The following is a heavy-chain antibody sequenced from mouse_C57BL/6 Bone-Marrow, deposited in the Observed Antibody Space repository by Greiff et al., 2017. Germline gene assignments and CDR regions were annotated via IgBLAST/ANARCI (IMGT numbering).Heavy chain of an antibody. CDR1: GYSITSCYY. D-gene: IGHD2-3*01. Sequence: DVKLVESGPGLVKPSQSLSLTCSVTGYSITSCYYWNWIRQFPGNKLEWMGYISYDGSNNYNPSLKNRITITRDTSKNQFFLKLNSVTTEDTATYYCARGDGYYRYFDVWGTGTTVTVSS. CDR2: ISYDGSN. V-gene: IGHV3-6*01. J-gene: IGHJ1*03. CDR3: ARGDGYYRYFDV.